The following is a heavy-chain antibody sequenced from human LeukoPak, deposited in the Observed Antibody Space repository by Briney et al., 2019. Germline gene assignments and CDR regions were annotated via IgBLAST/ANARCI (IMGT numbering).Heavy chain of an antibody. J-gene: IGHJ3*02. CDR3: ARGGGLEYQLLEDAFDI. CDR1: GFISSSYE. CDR2: ISSSGSTI. D-gene: IGHD2-2*01. Sequence: GGSLRLSCAASGFISSSYEMNWVRQAPGKGLEWVSYISSSGSTIYYADSVKGRFTISRDNAKNSLYLQMNSLRAEDTAVYYCARGGGLEYQLLEDAFDIWGQGTKVTVSS. V-gene: IGHV3-48*03.